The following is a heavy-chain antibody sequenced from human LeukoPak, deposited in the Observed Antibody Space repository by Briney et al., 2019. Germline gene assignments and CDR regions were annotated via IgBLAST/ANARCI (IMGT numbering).Heavy chain of an antibody. CDR1: GYTFTGYY. CDR3: ASGDMVRGVPFDY. V-gene: IGHV1-2*04. Sequence: GASVKVSCKASGYTFTGYYMHWVRQAPGQGLEWMGWINPNSGGTNYAQKFQGWVTMTRDTSISTAYMELSRLRSDDTAVYYCASGDMVRGVPFDYWGQGTLDTVSS. CDR2: INPNSGGT. J-gene: IGHJ4*02. D-gene: IGHD3-10*01.